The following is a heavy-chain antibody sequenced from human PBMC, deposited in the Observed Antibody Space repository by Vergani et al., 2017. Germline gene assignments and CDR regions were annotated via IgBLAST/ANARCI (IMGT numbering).Heavy chain of an antibody. J-gene: IGHJ5*02. Sequence: QVQLVQSGAEVKKPGASVKVSCKASGYTFTSYGISWVRQAPGQGLEWMGWISAYNGNTNYAQKLQGRVTMTTDTSTSTAYMELRSLRSDDTAVYYCARDEIGVVVVPAATPYNWFDPWGQGTLVTVSS. CDR2: ISAYNGNT. V-gene: IGHV1-18*01. CDR3: ARDEIGVVVVPAATPYNWFDP. D-gene: IGHD2-2*01. CDR1: GYTFTSYG.